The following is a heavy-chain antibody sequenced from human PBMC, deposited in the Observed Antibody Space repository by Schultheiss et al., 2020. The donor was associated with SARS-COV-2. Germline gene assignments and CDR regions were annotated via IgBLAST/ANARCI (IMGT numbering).Heavy chain of an antibody. CDR1: GGTFSSYA. J-gene: IGHJ4*02. CDR2: INAGNGNT. Sequence: ASVKVSCKASGGTFSSYAMHWVRQAPGQRLEWMGWINAGNGNTKYSQKFQGRVTITADESTSTAYMELSSLRSEDTAVYYCARDPIHAAAAGSNFDYWGQGTLVTVSS. V-gene: IGHV1-3*01. CDR3: ARDPIHAAAAGSNFDY. D-gene: IGHD6-13*01.